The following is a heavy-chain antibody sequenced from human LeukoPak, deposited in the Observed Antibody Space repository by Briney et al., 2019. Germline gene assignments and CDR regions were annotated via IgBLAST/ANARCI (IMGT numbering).Heavy chain of an antibody. V-gene: IGHV4-34*01. CDR2: IYYSGST. D-gene: IGHD6-19*01. CDR1: GGSFSGYY. J-gene: IGHJ4*02. CDR3: ARHSPTYSSGWYVFDY. Sequence: SETLSLTCAVYGGSFSGYYWSWIRQPPGKGLEWIGSIYYSGSTYYNPSLKSRVTISVDTSKNQFSLKLSSVTAADTAVYYCARHSPTYSSGWYVFDYWGQGTLVTVSS.